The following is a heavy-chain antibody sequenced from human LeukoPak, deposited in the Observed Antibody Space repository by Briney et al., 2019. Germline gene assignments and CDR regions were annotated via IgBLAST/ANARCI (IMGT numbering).Heavy chain of an antibody. J-gene: IGHJ5*02. CDR3: ARDEYGDYGCDR. CDR1: GFTFSSYG. CDR2: ISYDGSNK. D-gene: IGHD4-17*01. Sequence: GRSLRLSCAASGFTFSSYGMHWVRQAPGKGLEWVAVISYDGSNKYYADSVKGRFTISRDNSKNTLYLQMNSLRAEDTAVYYCARDEYGDYGCDRWGQGTLVTVSS. V-gene: IGHV3-30*03.